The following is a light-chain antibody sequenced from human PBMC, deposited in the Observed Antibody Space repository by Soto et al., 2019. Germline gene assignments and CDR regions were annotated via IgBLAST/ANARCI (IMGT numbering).Light chain of an antibody. CDR2: DAS. CDR3: QRYGSSRT. CDR1: QSFSSTY. V-gene: IGKV3-20*01. Sequence: IVLTQSPGTLSLSPGERATLSCRASQSFSSTYLAWYQQKPGQAPRLLIYDASSRATGIPDRFSGSGSGTDFTLTISRLEPEDFAVYYCQRYGSSRTFGQGTKVEIK. J-gene: IGKJ1*01.